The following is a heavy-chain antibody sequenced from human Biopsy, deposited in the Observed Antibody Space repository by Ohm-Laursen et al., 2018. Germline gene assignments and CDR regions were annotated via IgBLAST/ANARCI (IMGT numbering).Heavy chain of an antibody. Sequence: SVKVSCKASGATVTSYAISWVRQAPGQGLEWMGRIIPFTGVTNYAQNFQGKVTISADKSPPTVYVELSTLKPEDTAVYYCVLASFDYWGQGTLVTVPS. CDR2: IIPFTGVT. CDR1: GATVTSYA. J-gene: IGHJ4*02. CDR3: VLASFDY. V-gene: IGHV1-69*04.